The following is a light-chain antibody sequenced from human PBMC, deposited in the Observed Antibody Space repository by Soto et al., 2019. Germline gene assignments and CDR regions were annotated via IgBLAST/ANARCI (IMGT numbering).Light chain of an antibody. Sequence: EIVLTQSPGTLSLSPGERATLSCRASQSVSSIYLAWYQQKPGQAPRLLIYGASSRATGIPDRFSGSGSGTDFTLTISRLEPEDFALYYGQQYADSPRTFGRGNKVYIK. J-gene: IGKJ1*01. CDR3: QQYADSPRT. CDR2: GAS. CDR1: QSVSSIY. V-gene: IGKV3-20*01.